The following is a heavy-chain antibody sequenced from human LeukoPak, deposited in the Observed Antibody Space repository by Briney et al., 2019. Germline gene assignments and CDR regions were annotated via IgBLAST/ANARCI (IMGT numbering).Heavy chain of an antibody. D-gene: IGHD6-13*01. CDR1: GFTFNSYA. CDR3: AKDGGSSSWFDYYYYYYMDV. V-gene: IGHV3-23*01. Sequence: GGSLRLSCAASGFTFNSYAMSWVRQAPGKGLEWVSGVSGSGGSTYYADSVKGRFTISRDNSKNTLYLQMNSLRAEDTAVYYCAKDGGSSSWFDYYYYYYMDVWGKGTTVTVSS. CDR2: VSGSGGST. J-gene: IGHJ6*03.